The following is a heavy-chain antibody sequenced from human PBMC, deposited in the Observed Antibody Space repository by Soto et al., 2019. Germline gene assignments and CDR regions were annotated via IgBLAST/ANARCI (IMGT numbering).Heavy chain of an antibody. V-gene: IGHV4-31*03. CDR3: ARVTAYCSSTSCTPKDIDY. CDR2: IYYSGST. CDR1: GGSISSGGYY. J-gene: IGHJ4*02. D-gene: IGHD2-2*01. Sequence: PSETLSLTCTVSGGSISSGGYYWSWIRQHPGKGLEWIGYIYYSGSTYYNPSLKSRVTISVDTSKNQFSLKLSSVTAADTAVYYCARVTAYCSSTSCTPKDIDYWGQGTLVTVSS.